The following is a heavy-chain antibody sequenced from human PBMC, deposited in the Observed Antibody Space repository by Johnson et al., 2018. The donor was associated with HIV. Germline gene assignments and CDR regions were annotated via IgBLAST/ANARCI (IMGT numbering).Heavy chain of an antibody. Sequence: QVQLVESGGGVVQPGRSLRLSCAASGFTFSSYAMHWVRQAPGKGLEWVAVISYDGSNKYYADSVKGRFTVSRDNAKKFLYLNMNSLRAEDTALYYCARDLARRGGAAFDIWGQGTMVTVSS. CDR3: ARDLARRGGAAFDI. D-gene: IGHD1-26*01. J-gene: IGHJ3*02. CDR2: ISYDGSNK. V-gene: IGHV3-30-3*01. CDR1: GFTFSSYA.